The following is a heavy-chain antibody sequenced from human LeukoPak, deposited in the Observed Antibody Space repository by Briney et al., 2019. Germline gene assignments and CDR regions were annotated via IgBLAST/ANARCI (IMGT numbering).Heavy chain of an antibody. CDR3: ALGSITCCGSNWLDP. V-gene: IGHV5-51*01. J-gene: IGHJ5*02. D-gene: IGHD2-2*01. CDR1: GYNFANYW. Sequence: GESLKISCKASGYNFANYWIGWVRQMPGKGLEWMGVIYGGDSETRYSPPFQGQVTISADKSISTAYLHWNSLKASDTAMYYCALGSITCCGSNWLDPWGQGTLVTVSS. CDR2: IYGGDSET.